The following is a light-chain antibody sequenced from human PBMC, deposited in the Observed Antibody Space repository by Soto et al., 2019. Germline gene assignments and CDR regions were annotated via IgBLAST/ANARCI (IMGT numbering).Light chain of an antibody. J-gene: IGLJ3*02. CDR1: SSNIGSQF. Sequence: QSVLAQPPSASGTPGQRVTISCSGSSSNIGSQFVYWYHQVPGRAPKLLIYRTNQRPSGVPDRFAGSKYGATASLVISGLQSEDEGDYFCASWDDSLRWMFGGGTKLTVL. CDR2: RTN. CDR3: ASWDDSLRWM. V-gene: IGLV1-47*01.